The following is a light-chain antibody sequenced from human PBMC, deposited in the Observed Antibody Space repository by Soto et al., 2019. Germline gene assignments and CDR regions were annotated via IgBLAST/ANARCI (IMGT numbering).Light chain of an antibody. J-gene: IGKJ4*01. CDR2: DAS. Sequence: DIQMTQSPSSLSASVGDRVTITCQASQDITKYLNWYRQKPGKAPNLLIYDASKLKTGVPSRFSGTGSGTYFTLTISSLQPEDIATYFCQLYDNLPPTFGGGTRVEIK. V-gene: IGKV1-33*01. CDR1: QDITKY. CDR3: QLYDNLPPT.